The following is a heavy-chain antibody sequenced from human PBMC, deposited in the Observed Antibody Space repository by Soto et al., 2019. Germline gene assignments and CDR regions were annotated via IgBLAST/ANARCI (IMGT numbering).Heavy chain of an antibody. CDR1: GLTFRNYA. V-gene: IGHV3-23*01. CDR2: ISDSGDT. J-gene: IGHJ4*02. CDR3: ATLKFGLKYYFDY. Sequence: EVQLLESGGGLLQPGGSLRLSCAASGLTFRNYAMSWVRQAPGKGLEWVTAISDSGDTYYADSVKGRFTISRDNSKSPLYLQMNSLRAEDTAVYYCATLKFGLKYYFDYWGQGTLVTVSS. D-gene: IGHD3-10*01.